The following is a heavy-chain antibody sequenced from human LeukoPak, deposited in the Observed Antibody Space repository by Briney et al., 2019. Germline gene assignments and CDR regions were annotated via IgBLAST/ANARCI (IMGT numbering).Heavy chain of an antibody. CDR2: VNPGGSIA. CDR1: GFTFNNYW. CDR3: VRGTYHAYYMDV. V-gene: IGHV3-74*01. D-gene: IGHD3-16*01. J-gene: IGHJ6*03. Sequence: PGGYLRLSCAASGFTFNNYWIHWVRQAPGKGLVWVSRVNPGGSIANFADSVKGRFTISRDNAKNTVYLQTSSLTAEDTAVYYCVRGTYHAYYMDVWGKGTTVTVSS.